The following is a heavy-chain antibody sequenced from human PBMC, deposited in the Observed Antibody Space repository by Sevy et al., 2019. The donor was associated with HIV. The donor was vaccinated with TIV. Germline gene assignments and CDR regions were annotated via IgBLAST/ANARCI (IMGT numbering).Heavy chain of an antibody. V-gene: IGHV3-21*04. CDR2: ISDDSRYM. Sequence: GGSLRLSCAASGFNFRTYSMNWVRQAPGKGLEWLSSISDDSRYMYYSDSVKGRFTISRANAKNLLFLQMNNLRVEDTALYYCARDFTIFGVVSGIDYWGQGNLVTVSS. CDR1: GFNFRTYS. J-gene: IGHJ4*01. D-gene: IGHD3-3*01. CDR3: ARDFTIFGVVSGIDY.